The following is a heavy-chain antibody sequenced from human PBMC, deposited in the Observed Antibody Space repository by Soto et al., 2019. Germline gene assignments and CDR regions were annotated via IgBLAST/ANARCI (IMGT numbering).Heavy chain of an antibody. D-gene: IGHD3-10*01. Sequence: PSQTLSLTCAISGDSVSSNSAAWNWIRQSPSRGLEWLGRTYYRSKWYNDYAVSVKSRITINPDTSKNQFSLQLNSVTPEDTAVYYCARDTVGFGELLFHFDYWGQGTLVTVSS. CDR3: ARDTVGFGELLFHFDY. V-gene: IGHV6-1*01. CDR1: GDSVSSNSAA. CDR2: TYYRSKWYN. J-gene: IGHJ4*02.